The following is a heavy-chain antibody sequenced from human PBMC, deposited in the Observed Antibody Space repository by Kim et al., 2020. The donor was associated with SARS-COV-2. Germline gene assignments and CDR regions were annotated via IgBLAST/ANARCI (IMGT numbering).Heavy chain of an antibody. D-gene: IGHD3-10*02. V-gene: IGHV3-23*01. Sequence: SVKGRSTNPRDKAKNTMYLQMNSLRAEDTAVYYCAKDEEGVFPPNGMDVWGQGTTVTVSS. J-gene: IGHJ6*02. CDR3: AKDEEGVFPPNGMDV.